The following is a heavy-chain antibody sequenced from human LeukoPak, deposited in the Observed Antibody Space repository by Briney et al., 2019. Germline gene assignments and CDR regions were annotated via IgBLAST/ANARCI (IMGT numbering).Heavy chain of an antibody. CDR3: AKDREYSYVYDAFDI. CDR2: MSGSGGST. V-gene: IGHV3-23*01. CDR1: GFTFSIYA. D-gene: IGHD3-16*01. Sequence: GGSLRLSCAASGFTFSIYAMSWVRQAPGKGREWVSGMSGSGGSTYYADSVKGRFTISRDNSKNTLYLQMNTLRAEDTAVYYCAKDREYSYVYDAFDIWGQGTLVTVSS. J-gene: IGHJ3*02.